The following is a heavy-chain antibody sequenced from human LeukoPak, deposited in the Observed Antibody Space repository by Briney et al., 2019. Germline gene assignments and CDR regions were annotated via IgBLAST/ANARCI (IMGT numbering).Heavy chain of an antibody. CDR3: ARDGGVSGYDLLDY. CDR1: GFTFSSFW. CDR2: INQDGSEK. D-gene: IGHD5-12*01. J-gene: IGHJ4*02. V-gene: IGHV3-7*01. Sequence: GGSLGLSCAASGFTFSSFWMTWVRQAPGKGLEWVANINQDGSEKYYVDSVKGRFTISRDNAKNSVYLQMNSLRAEDTAVYYCARDGGVSGYDLLDYWGQGTLVTVSS.